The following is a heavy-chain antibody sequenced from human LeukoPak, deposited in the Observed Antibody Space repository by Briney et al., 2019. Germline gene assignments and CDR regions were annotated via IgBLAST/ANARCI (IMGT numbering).Heavy chain of an antibody. D-gene: IGHD3-22*01. CDR2: IYYSGCT. Sequence: PSETLSLTCTVSGGSISSYSWSWIRPPPGKGLEWIGYIYYSGCTNYNPSLKSRVTISVDTSKNHFSLKLSAVTAEDTAVYYCAREDYYDSSGYYYSDAFDIWGQGTMVTVSS. J-gene: IGHJ3*02. CDR3: AREDYYDSSGYYYSDAFDI. V-gene: IGHV4-59*01. CDR1: GGSISSYS.